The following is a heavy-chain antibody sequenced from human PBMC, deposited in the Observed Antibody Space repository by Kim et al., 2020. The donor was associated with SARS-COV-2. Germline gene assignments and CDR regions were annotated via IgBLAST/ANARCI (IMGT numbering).Heavy chain of an antibody. V-gene: IGHV3-30*01. Sequence: KSCEDPVKGRFTSSRDKSKNTLYLKMNSLRAEDTAVYYCARGASSYYYMDVWGKGTTVTVSS. D-gene: IGHD6-13*01. CDR3: ARGASSYYYMDV. CDR2: K. J-gene: IGHJ6*03.